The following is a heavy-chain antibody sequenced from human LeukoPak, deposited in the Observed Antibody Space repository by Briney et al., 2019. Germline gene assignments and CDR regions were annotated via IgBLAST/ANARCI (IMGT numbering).Heavy chain of an antibody. CDR1: GFTFSRYW. V-gene: IGHV3-74*01. D-gene: IGHD4-17*01. CDR2: INSDGSST. J-gene: IGHJ4*02. Sequence: GGSLRLSCAASGFTFSRYWMHWVRQAPGKGLEWVSRINSDGSSTSYADSVKGRFTISRDNAKNTLYVQMNSLRAEDTAVYYCARALSDYDFDYWGQGTLVTVSS. CDR3: ARALSDYDFDY.